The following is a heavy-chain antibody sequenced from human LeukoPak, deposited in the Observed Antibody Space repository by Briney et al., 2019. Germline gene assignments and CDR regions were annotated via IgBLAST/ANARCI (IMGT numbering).Heavy chain of an antibody. D-gene: IGHD3-3*01. Sequence: SETLSLTCTVSGSSISSHYWSCVRQPPGEGVEWIGNVYDSEGTHYKSSLKSRVTISVDTSKNQFSPRLTSVTAADTAVYYCARVLQNYYHLDVWGKGTTVTVSS. CDR2: VYDSEGT. CDR1: GSSISSHY. V-gene: IGHV4-59*11. J-gene: IGHJ6*03. CDR3: ARVLQNYYHLDV.